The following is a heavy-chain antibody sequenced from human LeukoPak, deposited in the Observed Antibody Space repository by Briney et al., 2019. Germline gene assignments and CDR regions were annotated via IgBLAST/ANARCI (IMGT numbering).Heavy chain of an antibody. V-gene: IGHV5-51*01. D-gene: IGHD2-15*01. CDR1: GYSFTSYW. CDR3: ARLGLVVAATLIDY. J-gene: IGHJ4*02. Sequence: GESLKISCKGSGYSFTSYWIGWVRQMPGKGLEWMGIIYPGDSDTRYSPSLQRQATISADKSISTAYLQWSSLKASDTAMYYCARLGLVVAATLIDYSGQGTLVTVSS. CDR2: IYPGDSDT.